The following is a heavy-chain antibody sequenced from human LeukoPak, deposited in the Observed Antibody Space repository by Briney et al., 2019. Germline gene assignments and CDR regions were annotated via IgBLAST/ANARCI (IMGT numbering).Heavy chain of an antibody. J-gene: IGHJ4*02. D-gene: IGHD1-26*01. CDR2: VYDTGST. CDR3: ARDSGSIDY. CDR1: GGSISSSSYY. V-gene: IGHV4-39*07. Sequence: PSETLSLTCTVSGGSISSSSYYWGWIRQPPIRGPEWIGNVYDTGSTYYNPSLKSRVTISVDTSKNQFSLKLSSVTAADTAVYYCARDSGSIDYWGQGTLVTVSS.